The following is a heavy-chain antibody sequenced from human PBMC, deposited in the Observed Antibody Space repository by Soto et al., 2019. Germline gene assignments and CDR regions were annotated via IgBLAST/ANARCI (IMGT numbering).Heavy chain of an antibody. J-gene: IGHJ5*02. CDR2: INPSGGSP. Sequence: QVQMVQSGAEVKKPGASVNVSCKASGYTFTSHYIHWVRQAPGQGLEWMGIINPSGGSPIYAQKFQDRVTMTKGTSTSTVYMSLSSLRSEDTAIYYCARATCRSGDCYSDWFDPWGQGTLITVSS. CDR3: ARATCRSGDCYSDWFDP. D-gene: IGHD2-21*02. CDR1: GYTFTSHY. V-gene: IGHV1-46*01.